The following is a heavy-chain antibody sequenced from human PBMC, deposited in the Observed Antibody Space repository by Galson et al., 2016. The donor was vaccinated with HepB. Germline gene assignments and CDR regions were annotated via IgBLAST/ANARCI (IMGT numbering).Heavy chain of an antibody. J-gene: IGHJ4*02. CDR1: GFTFTNYG. CDR2: IRGSGTT. Sequence: SLRLSCAASGFTFTNYGMSWVRQAPGKGLEWVSGIRGSGTTYYADPVKGRVTISRENSKNTVYLQMDSLRAEDPALYYCAKDLFSNTGRAFDYWGQGTLVTVSS. V-gene: IGHV3-23*01. D-gene: IGHD1-1*01. CDR3: AKDLFSNTGRAFDY.